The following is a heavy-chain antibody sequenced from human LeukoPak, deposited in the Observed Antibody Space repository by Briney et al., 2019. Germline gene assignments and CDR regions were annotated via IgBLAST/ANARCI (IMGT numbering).Heavy chain of an antibody. J-gene: IGHJ4*02. CDR3: ATPPECSSGSCLSY. CDR1: GYTFTGYY. CDR2: INPNSGGT. D-gene: IGHD2-15*01. Sequence: GASVKVSCKASGYTFTGYYMHWVRQATGQGLEWMGRINPNSGGTNYAQKFQGRVTMTRDTSISTAYMELSSLRFDDTAVYYCATPPECSSGSCLSYWGQGTLVTVSS. V-gene: IGHV1-2*06.